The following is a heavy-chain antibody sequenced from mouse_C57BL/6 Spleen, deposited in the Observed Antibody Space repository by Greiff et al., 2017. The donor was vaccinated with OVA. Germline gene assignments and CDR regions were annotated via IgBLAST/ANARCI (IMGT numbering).Heavy chain of an antibody. V-gene: IGHV1-26*01. D-gene: IGHD1-1*01. Sequence: VQLKESGPELVKPGASVKISCKASGYTFTDYYMNWVKQSHGKSLEWIGDINPNNGGTSYNQKFKGKATLTVDKSSSTAYMELRSLTSEDSAVYYCARSHYYGSSGDFDYWGQGTTLTVSS. CDR2: INPNNGGT. CDR1: GYTFTDYY. CDR3: ARSHYYGSSGDFDY. J-gene: IGHJ2*01.